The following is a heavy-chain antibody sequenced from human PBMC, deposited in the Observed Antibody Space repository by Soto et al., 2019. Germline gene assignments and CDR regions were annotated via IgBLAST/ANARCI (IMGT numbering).Heavy chain of an antibody. CDR2: VYHTGRT. V-gene: IGHV4-61*01. Sequence: QVQLQESGPGLVKPSATLSLTCTFSGGAFKSGSYSCIWIRQPPGKGLEWIGYVYHTGRTSYNPSLTRRVYISMDTTKNQFSLNMASVTAADTAVYFCARDFAYFDSCGQGHMVTVAS. D-gene: IGHD3-3*01. CDR3: ARDFAYFDS. CDR1: GGAFKSGSYS. J-gene: IGHJ4*02.